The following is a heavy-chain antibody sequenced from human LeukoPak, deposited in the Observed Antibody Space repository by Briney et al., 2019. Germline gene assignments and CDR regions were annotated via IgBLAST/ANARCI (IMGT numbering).Heavy chain of an antibody. Sequence: ASVKVSCKASGYTFSDYYMHWVRQAPGQGLEWLGWINPNSGGTNYAQKFQGRVTMTRDTSISTAYMELSRLRSDDTAVYYCARARQWLVRSYMDVWGKGTTVTISS. CDR1: GYTFSDYY. V-gene: IGHV1-2*02. D-gene: IGHD6-19*01. CDR2: INPNSGGT. CDR3: ARARQWLVRSYMDV. J-gene: IGHJ6*03.